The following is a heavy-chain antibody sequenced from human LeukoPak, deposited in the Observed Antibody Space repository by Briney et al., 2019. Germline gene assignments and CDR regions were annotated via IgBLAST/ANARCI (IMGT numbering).Heavy chain of an antibody. D-gene: IGHD4-23*01. CDR1: GFSFSDYY. CDR2: ISTGGTTI. CDR3: ARSRDGGNSDY. V-gene: IGHV3-11*01. Sequence: GGSLRLSCATSGFSFSDYYMAWIRQAPGKGLEWLSYISTGGTTIHYADSVKGRFTISRDDAKNSLYLEMNSLRGDDTAVYYCARSRDGGNSDYWGQGTLVTVSS. J-gene: IGHJ4*02.